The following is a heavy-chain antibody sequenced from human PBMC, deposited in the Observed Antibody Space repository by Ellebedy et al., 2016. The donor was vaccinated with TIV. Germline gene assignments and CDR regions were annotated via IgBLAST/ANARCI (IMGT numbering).Heavy chain of an antibody. CDR3: AKDRADCATCYLNWFDP. Sequence: GESLKISCAASGFPFSNYAMSWVRQSPGKGLEWVSIISATGDSTYYADSVKGRFTISRDNFRNTLSLQMNSLRAEDTAVYYCAKDRADCATCYLNWFDPWGQGTLVTVSS. D-gene: IGHD2-2*01. V-gene: IGHV3-23*01. CDR1: GFPFSNYA. CDR2: ISATGDST. J-gene: IGHJ5*02.